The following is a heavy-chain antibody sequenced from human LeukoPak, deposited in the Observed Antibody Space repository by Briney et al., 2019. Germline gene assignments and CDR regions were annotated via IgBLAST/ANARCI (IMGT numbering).Heavy chain of an antibody. CDR3: ARGPMVLTAPVPGGFDP. D-gene: IGHD3-22*01. Sequence: PGGSLRLSCAASGFTFSSYSMNWVRQAPGKGLEWVSSISSNSIYVFYADSMKGRFTISRDNAKNSLYLQMNSLRAEDTAVYYCARGPMVLTAPVPGGFDPWGQGTLVTVSS. CDR2: ISSNSIYV. CDR1: GFTFSSYS. V-gene: IGHV3-21*01. J-gene: IGHJ5*02.